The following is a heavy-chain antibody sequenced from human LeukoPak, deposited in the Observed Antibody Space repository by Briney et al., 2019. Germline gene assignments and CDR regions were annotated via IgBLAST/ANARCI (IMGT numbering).Heavy chain of an antibody. CDR1: GGTFSSYA. J-gene: IGHJ4*02. V-gene: IGHV1-69*13. D-gene: IGHD2-2*01. Sequence: SVKVSCKASGGTFSSYAISWVRQAPEQGLEWMGGIIPIFGTANYAQKFQGRVTITADESTSTAYMELSSLRSEDTAVYYCARSGDIVVVPAAKYYFDYWGQGTLVTVSS. CDR3: ARSGDIVVVPAAKYYFDY. CDR2: IIPIFGTA.